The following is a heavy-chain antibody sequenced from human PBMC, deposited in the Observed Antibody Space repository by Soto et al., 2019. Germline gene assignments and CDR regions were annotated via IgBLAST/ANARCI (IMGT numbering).Heavy chain of an antibody. Sequence: QVQLVESGGGVVQPGRSLRLSCAASGFTFSSYGMHWVRQAPGKGLEWVAVIWYDGSNKYYADSVKGRFTISRDNSKNTLDLQMNSLRAEDTAVYYCAREGFYLVRGVDAFDIWGHGTMVTVSS. CDR3: AREGFYLVRGVDAFDI. J-gene: IGHJ3*02. D-gene: IGHD3-10*01. V-gene: IGHV3-33*01. CDR2: IWYDGSNK. CDR1: GFTFSSYG.